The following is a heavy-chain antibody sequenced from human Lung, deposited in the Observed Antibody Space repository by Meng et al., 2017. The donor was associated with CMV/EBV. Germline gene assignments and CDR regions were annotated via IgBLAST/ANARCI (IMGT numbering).Heavy chain of an antibody. J-gene: IGHJ1*01. V-gene: IGHV4-4*03. D-gene: IGHD3-10*01. CDR1: GDSSTNHNW. CDR3: LRRSGGSV. Sequence: GPSTGNPQEHLSLTRAGSGDSSTNHNWWAWVRQPPGKGLEWIGEIPYRGSSAYNPSLKSRVSMSIAKSKNQFSLKLTSVTAADTAVYHCLRRSGGSVWGQGTLVTVSS. CDR2: IPYRGSS.